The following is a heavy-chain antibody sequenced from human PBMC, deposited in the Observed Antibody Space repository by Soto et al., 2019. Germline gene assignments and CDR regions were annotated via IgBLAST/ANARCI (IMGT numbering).Heavy chain of an antibody. CDR3: ARAVPKEYYGMDV. Sequence: PGGSLRLSCAGSGFTFSSNWMNWVRQAPGKGLVWVAHINQDGSSKSYADSVKGRFTISRDNAKNTLYLQMNSLRAEDTAVYYCARAVPKEYYGMDVWGQGTTVTVSS. D-gene: IGHD4-17*01. CDR2: INQDGSSK. V-gene: IGHV3-74*01. CDR1: GFTFSSNW. J-gene: IGHJ6*02.